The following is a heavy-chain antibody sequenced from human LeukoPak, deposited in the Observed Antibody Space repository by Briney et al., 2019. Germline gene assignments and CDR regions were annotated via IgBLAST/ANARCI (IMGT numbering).Heavy chain of an antibody. V-gene: IGHV3-21*01. CDR1: GFTFSTYN. Sequence: KTGGSLRLSCAASGFTFSTYNMNWVRQAPGKGLEWVSSISSSSSYIYYADSVKGRFTISRDNAKNSLYLQMNSLRAEDTAVYYCARLQPQWLPNRAAFDIWGQGTMVTVSS. CDR2: ISSSSSYI. CDR3: ARLQPQWLPNRAAFDI. J-gene: IGHJ3*02. D-gene: IGHD6-19*01.